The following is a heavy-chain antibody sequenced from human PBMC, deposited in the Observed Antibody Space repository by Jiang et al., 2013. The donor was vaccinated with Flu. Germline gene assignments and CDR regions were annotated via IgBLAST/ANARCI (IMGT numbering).Heavy chain of an antibody. J-gene: IGHJ6*02. CDR1: VSSNSAA. Sequence: VSSNSAAWNWIRQSPSRGLEWLGRTYYRSKWYNDYAVSVKSRITINPDTSKNQFSLQLNSVTPEDTAVYYCARDPSLGCSSTSCLYGMDVWGQGTTVTVSS. V-gene: IGHV6-1*01. CDR3: ARDPSLGCSSTSCLYGMDV. D-gene: IGHD2-2*01. CDR2: TYYRSKWYN.